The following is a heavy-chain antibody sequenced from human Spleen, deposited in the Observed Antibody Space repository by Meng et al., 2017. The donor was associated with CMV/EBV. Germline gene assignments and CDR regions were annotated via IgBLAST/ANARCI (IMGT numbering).Heavy chain of an antibody. J-gene: IGHJ4*02. CDR3: AKGGGSSWYDGYFDY. D-gene: IGHD6-13*01. CDR2: ISGSGGST. Sequence: SGFTFSSYAMGWVRQAPGKGLEWVSAISGSGGSTYYADSVKGRFTISRDNSKNTLYLQMNSLRAEDTAVYYCAKGGGSSWYDGYFDYWGQGTLVTVSS. V-gene: IGHV3-23*01. CDR1: GFTFSSYA.